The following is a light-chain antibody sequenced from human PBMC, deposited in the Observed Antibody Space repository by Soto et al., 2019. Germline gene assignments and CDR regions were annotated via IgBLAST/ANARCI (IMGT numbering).Light chain of an antibody. CDR1: QSVSSSY. V-gene: IGKV3-20*01. Sequence: EIVLTQSPGTLSLSPGERATLSCRASQSVSSSYLAWYQQKPGQAPRLLIYDASSRATGITDRFSGSGSGTDFTLTISRLEPEDFAVYYCQQYCSSPPLTFGGGTKVEIK. CDR3: QQYCSSPPLT. CDR2: DAS. J-gene: IGKJ4*01.